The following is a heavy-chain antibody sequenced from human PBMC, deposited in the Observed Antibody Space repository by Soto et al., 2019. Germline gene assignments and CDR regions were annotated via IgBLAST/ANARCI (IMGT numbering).Heavy chain of an antibody. CDR2: ISAYNGNT. D-gene: IGHD6-6*01. Sequence: ASVKVSCKASGYTFTSYGISWVRQAPGQGLEWMGWISAYNGNTNYAQKLQGRVTMTTDTSTSTAYMELRSLRSDDTAVYYCARLGRIAARPDSESPFDYWGQGTLVTVSS. CDR1: GYTFTSYG. V-gene: IGHV1-18*01. CDR3: ARLGRIAARPDSESPFDY. J-gene: IGHJ4*02.